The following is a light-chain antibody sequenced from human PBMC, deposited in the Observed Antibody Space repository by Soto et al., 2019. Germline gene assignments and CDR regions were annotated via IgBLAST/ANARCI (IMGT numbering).Light chain of an antibody. CDR2: NAA. CDR3: QQSNSFPFT. J-gene: IGKJ1*01. V-gene: IGKV1-12*02. Sequence: IQMTQSPSSVSASVGDRVTLTCRASQGITSRLAWYQQKPGKAPKLLIYNAAILQCGVPSRFSGSRSETDFTLTISSLQPEDFATYYCQQSNSFPFTFGRGTKVEI. CDR1: QGITSR.